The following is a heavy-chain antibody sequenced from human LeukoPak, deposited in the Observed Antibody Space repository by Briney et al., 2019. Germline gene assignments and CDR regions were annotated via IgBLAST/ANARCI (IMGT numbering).Heavy chain of an antibody. Sequence: SDPLSLTCTVFGGPISSYYWSWIRQPPGKGLDWIGYIYYSGSTNYNPSLKSRVTISVDTSKNQFSLKLSSVTAADTAVYYCARDKASATKNYYMDVWGKGTTVTVSS. V-gene: IGHV4-59*01. J-gene: IGHJ6*03. CDR2: IYYSGST. D-gene: IGHD3-3*01. CDR1: GGPISSYY. CDR3: ARDKASATKNYYMDV.